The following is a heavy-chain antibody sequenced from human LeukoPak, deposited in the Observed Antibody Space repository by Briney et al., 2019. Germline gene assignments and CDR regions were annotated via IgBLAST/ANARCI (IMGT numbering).Heavy chain of an antibody. J-gene: IGHJ4*02. CDR3: ARKGSGSYLDY. CDR1: GFTVSSNY. D-gene: IGHD1-26*01. V-gene: IGHV3-53*01. CDR2: IYSGGST. Sequence: QAGGSLRLSCAASGFTVSSNYMSWVRQAPGKGLEWVSVIYSGGSTYYADSVKGRFTISRDNSKNMLYLQMNSLRAEDTAVYYCARKGSGSYLDYWGQGTLVTVSS.